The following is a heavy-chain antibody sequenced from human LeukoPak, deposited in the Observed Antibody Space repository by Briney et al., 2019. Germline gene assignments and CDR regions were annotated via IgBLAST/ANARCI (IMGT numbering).Heavy chain of an antibody. CDR1: GFTFSSYA. J-gene: IGHJ5*02. CDR2: ISGSGGST. D-gene: IGHD3-16*02. V-gene: IGHV3-23*01. Sequence: GGSLRLSCAASGFTFSSYAMSWVRQAPGKGLEWVSAISGSGGSTYYADSVKGRFTISRDNSKSTLYLQMSGLRAEDTAVYYCAKSPCYTGRTRLDPWGQGTLVIVSS. CDR3: AKSPCYTGRTRLDP.